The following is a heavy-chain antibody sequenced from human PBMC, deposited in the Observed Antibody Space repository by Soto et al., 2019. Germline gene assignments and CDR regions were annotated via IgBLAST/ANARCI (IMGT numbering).Heavy chain of an antibody. D-gene: IGHD5-18*01. CDR3: ARDHPHSYGVYYFDY. V-gene: IGHV4-59*01. CDR1: GGSISNYY. CDR2: IYSTGST. J-gene: IGHJ4*02. Sequence: PSETLSLTCTFSGGSISNYYWNCIRQSPGKGLEWIGYIYSTGSTHYTPSLQNTVTISIDTSKNQVSLKVNSETAADTAVYYCARDHPHSYGVYYFDYWGQGTPVTAPQ.